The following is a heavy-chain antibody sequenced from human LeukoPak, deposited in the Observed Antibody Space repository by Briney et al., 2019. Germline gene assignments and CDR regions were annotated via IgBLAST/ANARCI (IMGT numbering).Heavy chain of an antibody. D-gene: IGHD5-18*01. CDR2: ISGSGGST. Sequence: GGSLRLSCAASGFTFSSYAMSWVRQAPGKGLEWDSAISGSGGSTYYADSVKGRFTISRDNSKNTLYLQMNSLRAEDTAVYYCAKDRGYSYGYGEVDYWGQGTLVTVSS. J-gene: IGHJ4*02. CDR1: GFTFSSYA. CDR3: AKDRGYSYGYGEVDY. V-gene: IGHV3-23*01.